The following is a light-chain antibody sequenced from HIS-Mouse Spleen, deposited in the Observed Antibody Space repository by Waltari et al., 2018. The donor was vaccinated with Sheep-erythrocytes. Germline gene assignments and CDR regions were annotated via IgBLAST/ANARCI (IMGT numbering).Light chain of an antibody. J-gene: IGKJ4*01. CDR2: WAS. CDR3: QQYYSTLLT. CDR1: QSVLYSSNNKNY. Sequence: DIVMTQSPDSLAVSLGERATINCKSSQSVLYSSNNKNYLAWYQQKPGQPPKLLIYWASTRESGVPDRFSVRGSGTDFTLTVSSLQAEDVAVYYCQQYYSTLLTFGGGTKVEIK. V-gene: IGKV4-1*01.